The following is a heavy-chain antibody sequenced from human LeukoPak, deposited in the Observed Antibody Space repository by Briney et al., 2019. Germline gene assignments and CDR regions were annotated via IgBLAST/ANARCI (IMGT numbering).Heavy chain of an antibody. CDR1: GFTFSSYW. CDR3: ARSPRVPAAIRLDY. Sequence: GGSLRLSCAASGFTFSSYWMSWVRQAPGKGLEWVANIKEDGSQKYYVDSVKGRFTISRDNVKNSLYLQMNSLGAEDTAIYFCARSPRVPAAIRLDYWGQGTLVTVSP. CDR2: IKEDGSQK. V-gene: IGHV3-7*01. J-gene: IGHJ4*02. D-gene: IGHD2-2*02.